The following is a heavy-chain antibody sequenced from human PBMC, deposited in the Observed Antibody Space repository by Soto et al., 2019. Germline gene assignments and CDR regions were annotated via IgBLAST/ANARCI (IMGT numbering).Heavy chain of an antibody. V-gene: IGHV6-1*01. CDR3: ARARTQRGYSGYLEYYFDY. J-gene: IGHJ4*02. CDR1: GDSVSSNSSA. Sequence: SQTLSLTCAISGDSVSSNSSAWNWIRQSPSRGLEWLGRTYYRSKWYNDYAVSVKSRITINPDTSKNQFSLQLNSVTPEDTAVYYCARARTQRGYSGYLEYYFDYWGQGTLVTVS. D-gene: IGHD5-12*01. CDR2: TYYRSKWYN.